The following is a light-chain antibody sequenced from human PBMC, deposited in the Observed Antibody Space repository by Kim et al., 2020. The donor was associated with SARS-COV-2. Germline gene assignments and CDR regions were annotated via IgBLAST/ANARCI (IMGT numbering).Light chain of an antibody. CDR3: SSYTSSSTLV. J-gene: IGLJ1*01. CDR2: DVS. CDR1: SSDVGGYNY. Sequence: GQSNTISCTGTSSDVGGYNYVSWYQQHPGKAPNLMIYDVSNRPSGVSNRFSGSKSGNTASLTISGLQAEDEADYYCSSYTSSSTLVFGTGTKVTVL. V-gene: IGLV2-14*03.